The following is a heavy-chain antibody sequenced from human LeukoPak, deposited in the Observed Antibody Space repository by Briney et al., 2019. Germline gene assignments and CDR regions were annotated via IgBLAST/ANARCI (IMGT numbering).Heavy chain of an antibody. Sequence: PGKSLRLSCAASGVTFRISKMHWVRQAPGKGLEWVASISSDGTEKYFGKSVTGRFTITRDNSEKTLYLDMASLTIADTALYYCASETWQQETYDAFDIWGQGTMVTVSS. CDR2: ISSDGTEK. CDR1: GVTFRISK. J-gene: IGHJ3*02. V-gene: IGHV3-30*04. CDR3: ASETWQQETYDAFDI. D-gene: IGHD6-13*01.